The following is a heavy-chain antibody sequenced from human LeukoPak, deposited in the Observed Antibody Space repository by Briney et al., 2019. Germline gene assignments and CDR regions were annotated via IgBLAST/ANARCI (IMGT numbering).Heavy chain of an antibody. CDR1: GGSISSSSYY. J-gene: IGHJ4*02. CDR2: IYYSGST. CDR3: ASYGSGSYYPPNFLDY. Sequence: SETLSLTCTVSGGSISSSSYYWGLIRQPPGKGLEWIGSIYYSGSTYYNPSLKSRVTISVDTSKNQFSLKLSSVTAADTAVYYCASYGSGSYYPPNFLDYWGQGTLVTVSS. D-gene: IGHD3-10*01. V-gene: IGHV4-39*01.